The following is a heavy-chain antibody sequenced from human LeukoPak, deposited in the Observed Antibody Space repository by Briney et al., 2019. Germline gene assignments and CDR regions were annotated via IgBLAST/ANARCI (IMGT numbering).Heavy chain of an antibody. CDR2: MSGYNGNA. Sequence: ASVKVSCKASGYTFTSYGVSWVRQAPGQGLEWMGWMSGYNGNANYAQKLQGRVTMTTDTSTSTAYTELRSLRSDDTAVYYCARRPVGYYYYYMDVWGKGTTVTVSS. J-gene: IGHJ6*03. CDR3: ARRPVGYYYYYMDV. V-gene: IGHV1-18*01. CDR1: GYTFTSYG. D-gene: IGHD4-23*01.